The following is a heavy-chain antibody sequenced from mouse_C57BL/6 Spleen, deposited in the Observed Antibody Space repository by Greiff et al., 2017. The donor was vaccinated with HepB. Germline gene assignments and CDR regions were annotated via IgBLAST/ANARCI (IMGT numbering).Heavy chain of an antibody. CDR2: IYPGSGST. V-gene: IGHV1-55*01. CDR3: ARHLYYFAMDY. CDR1: GYTFTSYW. Sequence: QVQLQQPGAELVKPGASVKMSCKASGYTFTSYWITWVKQRPGQGLEWIGDIYPGSGSTNYNEKFKSKATLTVDTSSSTAYMQLSSLTSDDSAVYYCARHLYYFAMDYWGQGTSVTVSS. D-gene: IGHD2-1*01. J-gene: IGHJ4*01.